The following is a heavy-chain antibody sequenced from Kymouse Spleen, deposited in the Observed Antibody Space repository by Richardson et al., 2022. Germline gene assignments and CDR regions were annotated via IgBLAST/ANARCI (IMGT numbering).Heavy chain of an antibody. Sequence: EVQLVESGGGLVQPGGSLKLSCAASGFTFSGSAMHWVRQASGKGLEWVGRIRSKANSYATAYAASVKGRFTISRDDSKNTAYLQMNSLKTEDTAVYYCTRHHYDFWSGYYPHFDYWGQGTLVTVSS. CDR3: TRHHYDFWSGYYPHFDY. CDR2: IRSKANSYAT. V-gene: IGHV3-73*02. D-gene: IGHD3-3*01. J-gene: IGHJ4*02. CDR1: GFTFSGSA.